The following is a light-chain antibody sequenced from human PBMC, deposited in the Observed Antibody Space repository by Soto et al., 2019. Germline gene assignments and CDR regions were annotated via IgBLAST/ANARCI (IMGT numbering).Light chain of an antibody. CDR3: QQYDNSPIT. CDR1: QSISSSF. V-gene: IGKV3-20*01. J-gene: IGKJ5*01. Sequence: EIVLTQSPVTLSLSPGERASLSCGASQSISSSFLAWYQQKPGQAPRLLIYGASSRATGIPDRFSGTGSETDFTLTISRLEPEDFAVYYCQQYDNSPITFGQGTRLEIK. CDR2: GAS.